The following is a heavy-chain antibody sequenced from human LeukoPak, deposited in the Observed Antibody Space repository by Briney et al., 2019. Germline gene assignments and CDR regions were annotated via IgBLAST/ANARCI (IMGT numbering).Heavy chain of an antibody. J-gene: IGHJ5*02. CDR2: ISPYSGNT. CDR1: GYSFTTSG. D-gene: IGHD3-10*01. V-gene: IGHV1-18*01. CDR3: AKGVGSEFTWFDP. Sequence: GASVKVSCKASGYSFTTSGVTWVRRAPGQGLEWVGWISPYSGNTKYAQNLQGRVTMTTDTSTSATYMEVRSLRSDDTAVYYCAKGVGSEFTWFDPWGQGTLVIVSS.